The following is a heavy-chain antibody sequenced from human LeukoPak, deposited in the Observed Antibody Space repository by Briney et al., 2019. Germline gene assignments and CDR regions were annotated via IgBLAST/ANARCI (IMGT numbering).Heavy chain of an antibody. D-gene: IGHD4-23*01. J-gene: IGHJ4*02. V-gene: IGHV3-30-3*01. Sequence: PGGSRRLSCAASRFTFSSYAMHWVRQAPGKGLEWVAVISYDGSNKYYADSVKGRFTISRDNSKNTLYLQMNSLRAEDTAVYYCAKDRSVDWGQGTLVTVSS. CDR2: ISYDGSNK. CDR1: RFTFSSYA. CDR3: AKDRSVD.